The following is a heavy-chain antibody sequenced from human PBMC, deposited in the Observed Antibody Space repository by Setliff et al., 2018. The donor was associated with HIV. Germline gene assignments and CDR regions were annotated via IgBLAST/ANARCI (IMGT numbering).Heavy chain of an antibody. V-gene: IGHV4-31*03. Sequence: PSETLSLTCTVSGGSISSDGFYWSWIRQHPGEGLEWIGYISYSGSTYYNPSLKTRVTISVDNAKNSLFLQMSGLRAEDTAVYYCARDRPYSGGSHFDYWGQGTLVTVSS. J-gene: IGHJ4*02. D-gene: IGHD1-26*01. CDR2: ISYSGST. CDR3: ARDRPYSGGSHFDY. CDR1: GGSISSDGFY.